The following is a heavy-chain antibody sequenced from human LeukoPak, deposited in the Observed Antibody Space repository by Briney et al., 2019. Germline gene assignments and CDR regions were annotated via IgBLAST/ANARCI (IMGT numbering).Heavy chain of an antibody. D-gene: IGHD3-10*01. J-gene: IGHJ4*02. CDR2: IIPILGIA. CDR1: GGTFSSYA. Sequence: ASVKVSCKASGGTFSSYAISWVRQAPGQGLEWMGRIIPILGIANYAQKFQGRVTITADNSTSTAYMELSSLRSDDTAVYYCARGTHGSRSYYHYWGQGTLVTVSS. V-gene: IGHV1-69*04. CDR3: ARGTHGSRSYYHY.